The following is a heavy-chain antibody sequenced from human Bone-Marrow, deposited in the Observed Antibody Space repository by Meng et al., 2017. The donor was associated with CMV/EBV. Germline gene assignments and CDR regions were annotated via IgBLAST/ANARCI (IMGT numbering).Heavy chain of an antibody. CDR2: ISYSGST. D-gene: IGHD2-21*01. J-gene: IGHJ4*02. Sequence: GTLRLSCTVSDGSIRSNTYYWGWIRQPPGKGLEWIGSISYSGSTYYTPSLKSRVTISVDTSKSQFSLNLSSVTAADTAIYYFASITLWYTRFDYWGQGTLVTVSS. CDR3: ASITLWYTRFDY. V-gene: IGHV4-39*07. CDR1: DGSIRSNTYY.